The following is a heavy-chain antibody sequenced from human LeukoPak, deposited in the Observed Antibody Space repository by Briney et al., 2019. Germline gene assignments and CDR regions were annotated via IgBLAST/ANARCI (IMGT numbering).Heavy chain of an antibody. CDR3: ARDLYCSGGSCHSPAGRTYDY. CDR2: IYSGGST. CDR1: GFTVSSNY. J-gene: IGHJ4*02. D-gene: IGHD2-15*01. Sequence: PGGSLRLSCAASGFTVSSNYMSWVRQAPGKGLEWVSVIYSGGSTYYADSVKGRFTISRDNSKNTLYLQMNSLRAEDTAVYYCARDLYCSGGSCHSPAGRTYDYWGQGTLVTVSS. V-gene: IGHV3-53*01.